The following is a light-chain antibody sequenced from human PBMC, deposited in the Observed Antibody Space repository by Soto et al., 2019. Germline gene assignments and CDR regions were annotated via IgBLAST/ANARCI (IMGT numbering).Light chain of an antibody. CDR2: DAS. V-gene: IGKV3-11*01. CDR3: QQRSAWPPIT. Sequence: EIVLTQSPATMSLSPGERATLSGRASQSISGYLAWYQQKPGPATRLLIYDASNRANGIPARFSGSGSGTDFTLTISTLEPEDFAFYYCQQRSAWPPITFGQGTRLEIK. CDR1: QSISGY. J-gene: IGKJ5*01.